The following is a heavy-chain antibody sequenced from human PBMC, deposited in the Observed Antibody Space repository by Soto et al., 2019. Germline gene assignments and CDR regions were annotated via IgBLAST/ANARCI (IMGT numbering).Heavy chain of an antibody. V-gene: IGHV4-59*01. CDR1: GGSISSYY. CDR3: ARRGYSSSWYWFDP. D-gene: IGHD6-13*01. CDR2: IYYSGST. Sequence: SETLSLTCTVSGGSISSYYWSWIRQPPGKGLEWIGYIYYSGSTNYNPSLKSRVTISVDTSKNQFSLKLSSVTAADTAVYYCARRGYSSSWYWFDPWGQGTLVTVS. J-gene: IGHJ5*02.